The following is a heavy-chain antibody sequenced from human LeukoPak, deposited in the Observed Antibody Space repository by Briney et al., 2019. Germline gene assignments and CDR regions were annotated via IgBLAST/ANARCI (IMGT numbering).Heavy chain of an antibody. Sequence: KAGGSLRLSCAASGFTFSNAWMSWVRQAPGKGLEWVGRIKSKTDGGTTDYAAPVKGRFTISRDDSKNTLYLQMNSLKTEDTAVYYCTTYLMTVVAGRFSGYWGQGTLVTVSS. CDR1: GFTFSNAW. CDR3: TTYLMTVVAGRFSGY. J-gene: IGHJ4*02. D-gene: IGHD6-19*01. V-gene: IGHV3-15*01. CDR2: IKSKTDGGTT.